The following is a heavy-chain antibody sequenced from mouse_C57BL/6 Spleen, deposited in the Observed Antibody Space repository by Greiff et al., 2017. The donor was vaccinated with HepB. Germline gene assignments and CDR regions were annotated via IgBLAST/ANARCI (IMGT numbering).Heavy chain of an antibody. CDR1: GYTFTSYW. CDR3: ARSYSGSFDY. CDR2: IDPYDSYT. Sequence: QVQLQQPGAELVMPGASVKLSCKASGYTFTSYWMHWVKQRPGQGLEWIGEIDPYDSYTNYNQKFKGKSTLTVDKSSSTAYMHLSSLTSEDSAVYYCARSYSGSFDYWGQGTTLTVSS. J-gene: IGHJ2*01. D-gene: IGHD1-3*01. V-gene: IGHV1-69*01.